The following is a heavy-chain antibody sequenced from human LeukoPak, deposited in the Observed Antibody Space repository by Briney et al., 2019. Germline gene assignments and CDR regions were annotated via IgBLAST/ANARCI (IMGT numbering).Heavy chain of an antibody. V-gene: IGHV3-21*01. CDR3: AREQLLRGIDY. D-gene: IGHD3-10*01. J-gene: IGHJ4*02. CDR2: ISSSDTQV. Sequence: GGSLRLSCAASGLTFTSYDMNWVRQAPGKGLEWLSLISSSDTQVYYADSVKGRFTISRDNAKKTLYLQMNSLRAEDTAVYYCAREQLLRGIDYWGQGTRVTVSS. CDR1: GLTFTSYD.